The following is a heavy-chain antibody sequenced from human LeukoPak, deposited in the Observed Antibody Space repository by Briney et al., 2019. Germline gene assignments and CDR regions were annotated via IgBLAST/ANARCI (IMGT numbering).Heavy chain of an antibody. CDR2: IWYGGSNK. Sequence: GGSLRLSCAASGFTFSSYGMHWVRQAPGKGLEWVAVIWYGGSNKYYADSVKGRFTISRDNSKNTLYLQMNSLRAEDTAVYYCAKDQGPGYSSGWLDYWGQGTLVTVSS. CDR1: GFTFSSYG. D-gene: IGHD6-19*01. J-gene: IGHJ4*02. CDR3: AKDQGPGYSSGWLDY. V-gene: IGHV3-30*02.